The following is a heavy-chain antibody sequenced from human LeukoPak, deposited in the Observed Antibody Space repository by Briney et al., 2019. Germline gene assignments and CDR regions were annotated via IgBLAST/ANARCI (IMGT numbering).Heavy chain of an antibody. Sequence: GGSLRLSCAASGFTFSSYSMNWVRQAPGKGLEWVSSISSSSSYIYYADSVKGRFTISRDNAKNSLYLQMNSLRAEDMALYYCAKGSSSYPTGWFDPWGQGTLVTVSS. D-gene: IGHD6-13*01. CDR1: GFTFSSYS. CDR3: AKGSSSYPTGWFDP. CDR2: ISSSSSYI. V-gene: IGHV3-21*04. J-gene: IGHJ5*02.